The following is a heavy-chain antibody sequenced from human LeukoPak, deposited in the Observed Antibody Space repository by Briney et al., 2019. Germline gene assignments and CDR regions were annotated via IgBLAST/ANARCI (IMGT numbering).Heavy chain of an antibody. CDR1: GYSISSGYY. V-gene: IGHV4-38-2*02. CDR3: ARRGGHGGSFDY. Sequence: SETLSLTCTVSGYSISSGYYWGWIRQPPGKGLEWIGSIYHSGSTYYNPSLKSRVTISVDTSKNHFSLKLSSVTAADTAVYYCARRGGHGGSFDYWGQGTLVTVSS. D-gene: IGHD4-23*01. CDR2: IYHSGST. J-gene: IGHJ4*02.